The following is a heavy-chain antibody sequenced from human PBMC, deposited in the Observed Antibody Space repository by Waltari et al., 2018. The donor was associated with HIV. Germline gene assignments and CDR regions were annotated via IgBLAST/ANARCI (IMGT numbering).Heavy chain of an antibody. CDR2: ISSSGSSI. Sequence: VTLVESGGAVVQLGGSARLPCAAPGFTPSRFDMNWVRRAPGKGLEWISDISSSGSSIYDADSVKGRFTISRDNGKKSLYLQMNILRAEDTTVYYCAKVREKQLWLRNWDFDLWGRGTLVTVSS. CDR1: GFTPSRFD. V-gene: IGHV3-48*03. D-gene: IGHD5-18*01. J-gene: IGHJ2*01. CDR3: AKVREKQLWLRNWDFDL.